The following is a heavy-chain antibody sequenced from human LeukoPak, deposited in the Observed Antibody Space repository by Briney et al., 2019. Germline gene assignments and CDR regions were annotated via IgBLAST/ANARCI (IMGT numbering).Heavy chain of an antibody. V-gene: IGHV3-11*05. Sequence: GGSLRLSCAASGFTFSDYYMSWIRQAPGKGLEWVSYISSSSSYTNYADSVKGRFTISRDNAKNSLYLQMNSLRAEDTAVYYCARDQGWGYYGSGSYVDYWGPGTLVTVSP. CDR1: GFTFSDYY. D-gene: IGHD3-10*01. CDR3: ARDQGWGYYGSGSYVDY. CDR2: ISSSSSYT. J-gene: IGHJ4*02.